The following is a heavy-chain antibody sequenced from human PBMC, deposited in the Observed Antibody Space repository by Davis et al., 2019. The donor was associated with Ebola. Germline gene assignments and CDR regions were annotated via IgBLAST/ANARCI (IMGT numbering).Heavy chain of an antibody. CDR3: ARDRYYYGSGSLGALDP. Sequence: SETLSLTCAVSGGSISSSYYWSWIRQPPGKGLEWIGYIYYSGSTNYNPSLKSRVTISVDTSKNQFPLKLSSVTAADTAVYYCARDRYYYGSGSLGALDPWGQGTLVTVSS. J-gene: IGHJ5*02. CDR1: GGSISSSYY. V-gene: IGHV4-61*01. CDR2: IYYSGST. D-gene: IGHD3-10*01.